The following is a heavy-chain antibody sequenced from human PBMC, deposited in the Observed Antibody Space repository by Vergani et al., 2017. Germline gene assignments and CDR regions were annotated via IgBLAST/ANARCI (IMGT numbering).Heavy chain of an antibody. CDR1: GGTFSSYT. Sequence: QVQLVQSGAEVKKPGSSVKVSCKASGGTFSSYTISWVRQAPGQGLEWMGRIIPILGIANYAQKFQGRVTITADKSTSTAYMELSRLRSEDTAVYYCARYRDYDFWSGYPYYYGMDVWGQGTTVTVSS. D-gene: IGHD3-3*01. J-gene: IGHJ6*02. CDR3: ARYRDYDFWSGYPYYYGMDV. V-gene: IGHV1-69*02. CDR2: IIPILGIA.